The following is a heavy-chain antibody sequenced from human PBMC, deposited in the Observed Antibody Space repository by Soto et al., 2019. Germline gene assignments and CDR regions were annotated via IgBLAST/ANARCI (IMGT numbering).Heavy chain of an antibody. CDR1: VGSINIYY. CDR3: ARNNGWYIDYFDY. CDR2: IYYSGST. J-gene: IGHJ4*02. Sequence: SETLSLTCTVSVGSINIYYWNWIRQPPGKGLEWIGYIYYSGSTNYNPSLKSRVTISVDTSKNQFSLRLSSVTAADTAVYYCARNNGWYIDYFDYWGQGAMVTVSS. V-gene: IGHV4-59*01. D-gene: IGHD6-19*01.